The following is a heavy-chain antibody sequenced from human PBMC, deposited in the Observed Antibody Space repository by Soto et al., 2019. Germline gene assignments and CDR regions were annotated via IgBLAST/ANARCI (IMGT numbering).Heavy chain of an antibody. D-gene: IGHD2-2*01. V-gene: IGHV3-48*01. CDR1: ECTISSYS. CDR2: ISSSSSTI. Sequence: SRSHPCAASECTISSYSRNFVRQTPRKGLEWVSYISSSSSTIYYADSVKGRVTIARDNAKNSLYLQMNSLRAEDTAVYFFFTGRRRNMRFIHALGIRGEGTMGTGSS. J-gene: IGHJ3*02. CDR3: FTGRRRNMRFIHALGI.